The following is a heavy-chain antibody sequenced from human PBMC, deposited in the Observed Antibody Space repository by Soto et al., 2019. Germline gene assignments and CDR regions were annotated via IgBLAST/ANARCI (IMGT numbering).Heavy chain of an antibody. CDR2: IYHSGST. CDR3: ARGLSITMVRGVIGPGPFDY. Sequence: WETLSLTGAVSGYSISSGYYWGWIRQPPGKGLEWIGSIYHSGSTYYNPSLKSRVTISVDTSKNQFSLKLSSVTAADTAVYYCARGLSITMVRGVIGPGPFDYWGQGTLVTVSS. J-gene: IGHJ4*02. D-gene: IGHD3-10*01. CDR1: GYSISSGYY. V-gene: IGHV4-38-2*01.